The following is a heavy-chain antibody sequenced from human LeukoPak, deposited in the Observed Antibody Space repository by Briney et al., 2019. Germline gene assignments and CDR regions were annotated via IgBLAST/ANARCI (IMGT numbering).Heavy chain of an antibody. CDR2: MKGDGSEK. V-gene: IGHV3-7*01. D-gene: IGHD3-3*01. CDR1: GFTFSTYW. CDR3: AREGDFGGYFDY. Sequence: GGSLRLSCVASGFTFSTYWMTWVRQAPGKGLEWVANMKGDGSEKHYVDSVKGRFTISRDNAKSSLYLQMNSLRAEDTAVYYCAREGDFGGYFDYWGQGTLVTVSS. J-gene: IGHJ4*02.